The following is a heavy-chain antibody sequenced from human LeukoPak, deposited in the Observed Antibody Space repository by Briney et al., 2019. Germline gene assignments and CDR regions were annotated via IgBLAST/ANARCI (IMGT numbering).Heavy chain of an antibody. CDR2: INHSGST. D-gene: IGHD2-21*02. Sequence: SETLSLTCAVYGGSFSGYYWSWLRQPPGKGLEWIGEINHSGSTNYNPSLKSRVTISVDTSKNQFSLRLSSVTAADTAVYYCARGRAGHIVVVTARFDPWGQGTLVTVSS. J-gene: IGHJ5*02. V-gene: IGHV4-34*01. CDR3: ARGRAGHIVVVTARFDP. CDR1: GGSFSGYY.